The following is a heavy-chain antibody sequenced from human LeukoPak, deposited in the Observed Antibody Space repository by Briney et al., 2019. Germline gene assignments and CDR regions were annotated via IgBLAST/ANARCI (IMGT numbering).Heavy chain of an antibody. J-gene: IGHJ5*02. CDR2: INHSGNT. CDR1: GGSFSGFY. Sequence: SETLSLTCTVYGGSFSGFYWSWIRQPPGEGLEWIGEINHSGNTNYNPSLKSRVSISVDTSKNQFSLKLSSVTAADTAVYYCARLIIMARNWFDPWGQGTLVTVSS. V-gene: IGHV4-34*01. CDR3: ARLIIMARNWFDP. D-gene: IGHD3-10*01.